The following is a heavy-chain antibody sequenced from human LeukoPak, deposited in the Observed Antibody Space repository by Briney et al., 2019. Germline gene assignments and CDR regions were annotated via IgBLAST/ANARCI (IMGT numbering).Heavy chain of an antibody. J-gene: IGHJ4*02. CDR1: GFTFSIYW. CDR2: IKQDGSEK. Sequence: PGGSLRLSCAASGFTFSIYWMSWVRQAPGKGLEWVANIKQDGSEKNYVDSVKGRFTIPRDNAKNSLYLQMNSLRAEDTAVYYCARDHHPFTAWGQGILVTVSS. D-gene: IGHD5-18*01. V-gene: IGHV3-7*01. CDR3: ARDHHPFTA.